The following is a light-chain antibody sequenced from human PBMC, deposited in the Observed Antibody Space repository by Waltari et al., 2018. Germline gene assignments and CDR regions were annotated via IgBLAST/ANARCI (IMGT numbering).Light chain of an antibody. CDR3: QSYDTSRNVV. CDR2: ANT. J-gene: IGLJ2*01. V-gene: IGLV1-40*01. Sequence: QSVLTQPPSLSGAPGQRVTISCTGSSSNIGAGYDIHWYQHLPGTAPKLLISANTNRPSWVPDRFSASKSGTSASLVITGLQAEDEADYYCQSYDTSRNVVFGGGTKLTVL. CDR1: SSNIGAGYD.